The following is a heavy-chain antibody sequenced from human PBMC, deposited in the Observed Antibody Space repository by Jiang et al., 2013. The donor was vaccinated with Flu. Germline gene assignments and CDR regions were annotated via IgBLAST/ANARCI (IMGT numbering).Heavy chain of an antibody. J-gene: IGHJ6*02. V-gene: IGHV1-46*01. Sequence: GAEVKKPGASVKVSCKATEYSFTNHQMHWVRQAPGQGLEWMGIINPSGGSTSYAQNFQGRVTMTRDTSTSTVYMELSSLRSDDTAVYYCASLDCSSRNCRSHYGVDVWGQGTTVTVSS. CDR2: INPSGGST. CDR3: ASLDCSSRNCRSHYGVDV. D-gene: IGHD2-2*01. CDR1: EYSFTNHQ.